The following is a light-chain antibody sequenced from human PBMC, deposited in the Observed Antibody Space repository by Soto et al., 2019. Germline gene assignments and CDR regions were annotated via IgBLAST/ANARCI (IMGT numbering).Light chain of an antibody. V-gene: IGLV2-14*01. Sequence: QSALTQAASVSGSPGQSITIYCTGTSSDVGGYNYVSWYQQHPGKAPRLVIYEVTYRPSGVSSRFSGAKSGNTASLTISGLQAEVGADYYFSSYASSNTLIFGGGTQLTVL. CDR2: EVT. CDR3: SSYASSNTLI. CDR1: SSDVGGYNY. J-gene: IGLJ2*01.